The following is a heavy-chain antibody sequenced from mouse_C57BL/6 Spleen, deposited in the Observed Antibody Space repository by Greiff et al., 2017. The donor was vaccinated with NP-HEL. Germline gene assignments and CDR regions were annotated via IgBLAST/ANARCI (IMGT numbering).Heavy chain of an antibody. J-gene: IGHJ4*01. CDR3: ARRDYDVGYAMDY. CDR1: GYTFTSYW. Sequence: QVQLQQPGAELVRPGSSVKLSCKASGYTFTSYWMHWVKQRPIQGLEWIGNIDPSDSETHYNQKFKDKATLTVDKSSSTAYMQLSSLTSEDSAVYYCARRDYDVGYAMDYWGQGTSVTVSS. V-gene: IGHV1-52*01. CDR2: IDPSDSET. D-gene: IGHD2-4*01.